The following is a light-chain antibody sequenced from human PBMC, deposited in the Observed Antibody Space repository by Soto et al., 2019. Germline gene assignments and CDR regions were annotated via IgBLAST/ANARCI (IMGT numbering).Light chain of an antibody. Sequence: EIVLTQSPDTLSVSPGERATLSCLASQSVSIDLAWYQQTPGQAPRLLIYGASTRATGVPPTFSGSASGTEFTLTISSLQSEDFTVYYCQQYNKWPLTFGQGTKVDIK. V-gene: IGKV3-15*01. CDR1: QSVSID. J-gene: IGKJ1*01. CDR3: QQYNKWPLT. CDR2: GAS.